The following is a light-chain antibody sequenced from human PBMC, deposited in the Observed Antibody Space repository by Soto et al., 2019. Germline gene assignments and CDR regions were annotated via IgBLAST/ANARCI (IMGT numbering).Light chain of an antibody. CDR3: QQSYSTLQT. V-gene: IGKV3-15*01. CDR1: QSVSSN. Sequence: EVVMTQSPATLSVSLVDRATRSCRASQSVSSNLAWYQQKPGQAPRLLIYGASTRATGIPARFSGSGSGTDFTLTISSLQPEDFATYYCQQSYSTLQTFGQGIKVDI. J-gene: IGKJ1*01. CDR2: GAS.